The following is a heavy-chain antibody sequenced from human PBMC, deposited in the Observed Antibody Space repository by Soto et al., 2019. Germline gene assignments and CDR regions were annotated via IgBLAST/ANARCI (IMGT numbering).Heavy chain of an antibody. V-gene: IGHV3-53*01. Sequence: GGSLRLSCAASGFTVSSNYMSWVRQAPGKGLEWVSVIYSGGSTYYADSVKGRFTISRDNSKNTLYLQMNSLRAEDTAVYYCAREVGGSSWSGYYFDYWGQGTLVTVS. D-gene: IGHD6-13*01. J-gene: IGHJ4*02. CDR1: GFTVSSNY. CDR3: AREVGGSSWSGYYFDY. CDR2: IYSGGST.